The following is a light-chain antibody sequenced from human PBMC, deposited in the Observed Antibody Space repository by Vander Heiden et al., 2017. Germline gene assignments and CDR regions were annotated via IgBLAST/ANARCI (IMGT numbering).Light chain of an antibody. V-gene: IGLV1-44*01. Sequence: QSVLTQPPSSSGNPGQRVTISCSGSSSNTGSNTVDWYQQLPGTAPKLLIYSNNQRPSGVPDRISGSKSGTSASLAISGLQSEDEADYYCAAWDDSLSGYVFGTGTKVTVL. J-gene: IGLJ1*01. CDR1: SSNTGSNT. CDR3: AAWDDSLSGYV. CDR2: SNN.